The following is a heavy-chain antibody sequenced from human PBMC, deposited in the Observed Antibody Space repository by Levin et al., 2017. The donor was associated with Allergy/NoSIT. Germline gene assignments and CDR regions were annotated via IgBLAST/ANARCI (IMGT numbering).Heavy chain of an antibody. D-gene: IGHD1-14*01. CDR1: GDSVSRNNAA. J-gene: IGHJ4*02. CDR3: ARDAEPEYNTAWGCFNW. CDR2: TYYRSQWYK. V-gene: IGHV6-1*01. Sequence: SQTLSLTCVIPGDSVSRNNAAWSWIRQSPSRGLEWLGRTYYRSQWYKEYAASVESRISINPDTVKNQFSLQLNSVTPEDTAVYYCARDAEPEYNTAWGCFNWWGQGTLVTVSS.